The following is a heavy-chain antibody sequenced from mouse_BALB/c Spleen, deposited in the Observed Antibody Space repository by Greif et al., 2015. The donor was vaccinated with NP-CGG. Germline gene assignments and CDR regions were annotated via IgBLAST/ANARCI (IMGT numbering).Heavy chain of an antibody. D-gene: IGHD1-1*01. V-gene: IGHV3-1*02. Sequence: VQLQQSGPDLVKPSQSLSLTSTVNGFSITSGYSWHWIRQFPGNKLEWMGYIHYSGSTNYNPSLKSRISITRDTSKNQFFLQLNSVTTEDTATYYCARSSTVVAPHFDVWGAGTTVTVSS. J-gene: IGHJ1*01. CDR2: IHYSGST. CDR3: ARSSTVVAPHFDV. CDR1: GFSITSGYS.